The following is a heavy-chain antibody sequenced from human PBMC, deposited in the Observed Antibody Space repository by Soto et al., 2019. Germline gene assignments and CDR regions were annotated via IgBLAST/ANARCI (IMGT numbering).Heavy chain of an antibody. J-gene: IGHJ6*02. CDR1: GFSLRTSGVG. V-gene: IGHV2-5*05. CDR2: IYWDNDK. Sequence: QITLKESGPTLVKPTQTLTLTCTFSGFSLRTSGVGVGWIRQPPGKALEWLALIYWDNDKRYGPSLRSRLTINNDTSENQVILRMSNKDPVDTDQYYGEQSRCGGECQQCYASHCYYGVDDWGQGTTVTVSS. CDR3: EQSRCGGECQQCYASHCYYGVDD. D-gene: IGHD2-21*01.